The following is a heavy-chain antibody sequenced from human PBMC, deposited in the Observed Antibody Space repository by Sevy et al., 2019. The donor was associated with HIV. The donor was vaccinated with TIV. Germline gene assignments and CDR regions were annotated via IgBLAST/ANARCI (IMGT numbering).Heavy chain of an antibody. CDR3: ARVGATTGALTH. D-gene: IGHD1-26*01. V-gene: IGHV3-21*01. J-gene: IGHJ4*02. Sequence: GGSLRLSCSASGFSFSAFTMNWVRQAPGKGLEWVASINGNRRYIYHAESVRGRFTISRDNAQNSVYLQMNSLRAEDTAVSFSARVGATTGALTHWGQGTLVTVSS. CDR1: GFSFSAFT. CDR2: INGNRRYI.